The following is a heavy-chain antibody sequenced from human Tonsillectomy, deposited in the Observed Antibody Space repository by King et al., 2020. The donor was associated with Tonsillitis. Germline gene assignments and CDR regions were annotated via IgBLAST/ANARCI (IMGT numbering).Heavy chain of an antibody. V-gene: IGHV3-30-3*01. CDR2: ISYDGRST. Sequence: VQLVESGGGVVQPGRSLRLSCAASGFAFSSFGMHTVRQAPGKGVGLVAVISYDGRSTNYADSVKGRFTIFRDNSKNTLGLQLHSLIAEDTAVYYCARGSREFDYWGQGALVTVSS. CDR3: ARGSREFDY. J-gene: IGHJ4*02. D-gene: IGHD1-26*01. CDR1: GFAFSSFG.